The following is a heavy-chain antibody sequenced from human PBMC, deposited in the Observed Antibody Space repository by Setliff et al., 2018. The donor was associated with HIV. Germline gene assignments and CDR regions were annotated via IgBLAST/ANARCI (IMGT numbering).Heavy chain of an antibody. J-gene: IGHJ6*03. CDR3: ARRSPGGGYYMDV. D-gene: IGHD3-16*01. CDR2: IYYSGST. CDR1: GGSISSSSYY. V-gene: IGHV4-39*01. Sequence: PSETLSLTRTVSGGSISSSSYYWGWIRQPPGKGLEWIGSIYYSGSTYYNPSLKSRVTISVDTSKNQFSLNLSSVTAADTAVYYCARRSPGGGYYMDVWGKGTTVTVSS.